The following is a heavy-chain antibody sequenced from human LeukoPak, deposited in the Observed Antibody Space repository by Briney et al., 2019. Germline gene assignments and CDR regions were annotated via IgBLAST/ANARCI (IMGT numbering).Heavy chain of an antibody. Sequence: SETLSLTCTVSGGSISSGSYYWSWIRQPAGKGLEWIGRIYTSGSTNYNPSLKSRVTISVDTSKNQFPLKLSSVTAADTAVYYCARSPNRFYGSGSFYFDYWGQGTLVTVSS. V-gene: IGHV4-61*02. CDR3: ARSPNRFYGSGSFYFDY. CDR2: IYTSGST. J-gene: IGHJ4*02. D-gene: IGHD3-10*01. CDR1: GGSISSGSYY.